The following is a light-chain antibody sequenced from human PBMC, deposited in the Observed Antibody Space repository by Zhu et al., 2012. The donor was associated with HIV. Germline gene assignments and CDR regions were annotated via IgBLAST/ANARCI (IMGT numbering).Light chain of an antibody. CDR2: DTS. CDR3: QQRSRWPLT. CDR1: GSVRSF. V-gene: IGKV3-11*01. Sequence: IVLTQSPATLSLSPGERATVSCRASGSVRSFLAWYQQKPGQAPRLLIYDTSKRATGIPARFSGSGSGTDFTLTISSLEPEDFALYYCQQRSRWPLTFGGGTKVEIK. J-gene: IGKJ4*01.